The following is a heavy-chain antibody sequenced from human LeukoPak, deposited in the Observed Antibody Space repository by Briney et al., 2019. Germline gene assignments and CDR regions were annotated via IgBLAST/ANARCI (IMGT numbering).Heavy chain of an antibody. Sequence: GESLKISCEASGYSFTTHWIGWVRQMPGKGLEWMGIIYPGDSDTRYSPSFQGQVTISADKSISTAYLQWSSLKASDTAMYYCARSDGSGWYYFDYWGQGTLVTVSS. J-gene: IGHJ4*02. CDR1: GYSFTTHW. D-gene: IGHD6-19*01. CDR3: ARSDGSGWYYFDY. CDR2: IYPGDSDT. V-gene: IGHV5-51*01.